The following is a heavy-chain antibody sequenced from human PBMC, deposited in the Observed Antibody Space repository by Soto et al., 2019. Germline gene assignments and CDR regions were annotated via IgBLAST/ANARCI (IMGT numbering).Heavy chain of an antibody. V-gene: IGHV4-30-4*08. D-gene: IGHD3-10*01. Sequence: TSETLCLTCSVSGGSISSGGYYWSWIRQHPGKGLEWIGYIYYSGSTYYNPSLKSRVTISIDTSKNQFFLQLNSVTAADTAMYFCARSSGYYGWGTYYTDFWGQGTLVTVSS. CDR1: GGSISSGGYY. CDR3: ARSSGYYGWGTYYTDF. J-gene: IGHJ4*02. CDR2: IYYSGST.